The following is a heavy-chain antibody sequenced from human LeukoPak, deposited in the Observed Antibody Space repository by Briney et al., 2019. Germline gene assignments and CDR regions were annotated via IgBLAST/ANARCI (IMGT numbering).Heavy chain of an antibody. Sequence: SETLSLTCTVSGGSISNYYWSWIRQPPGKGLEWIGYIYYTGSTSYSPSLKSRVTISLDKSKNQVSLNLTSVTAADTAVYYCARFAKVGVHYGMDVWGQGTTVTVSS. V-gene: IGHV4-59*01. J-gene: IGHJ6*02. CDR3: ARFAKVGVHYGMDV. CDR2: IYYTGST. D-gene: IGHD3-10*01. CDR1: GGSISNYY.